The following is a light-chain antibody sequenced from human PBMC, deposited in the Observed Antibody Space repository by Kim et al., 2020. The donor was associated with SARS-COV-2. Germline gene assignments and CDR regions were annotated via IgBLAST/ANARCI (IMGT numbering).Light chain of an antibody. J-gene: IGKJ2*01. CDR2: DAS. V-gene: IGKV1-5*01. CDR3: QQYDSYSST. Sequence: DIQMTQSPSTLSASVGDRVTITCRASQSIGSWLAWYQHKPGKAPKLLIYDASRVESGVPSRFSGSESGTEFTLTISSLQPDDFATYYCQQYDSYSSTFGQGTKLEI. CDR1: QSIGSW.